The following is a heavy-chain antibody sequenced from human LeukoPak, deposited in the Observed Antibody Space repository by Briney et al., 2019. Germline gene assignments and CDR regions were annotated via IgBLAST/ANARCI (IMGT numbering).Heavy chain of an antibody. CDR3: ARVKAAAGISGTGPDVKYYFDY. V-gene: IGHV1-2*02. CDR2: INPNSGGT. J-gene: IGHJ4*02. D-gene: IGHD6-13*01. Sequence: ASVKVSCKASGYTFTGYYMHWVRQAPGQGLEWMGWINPNSGGTNYAQKFQGRVTMTRDTSISTVYMELSSLRSEDTAVYYCARVKAAAGISGTGPDVKYYFDYRGQGTLVTVSS. CDR1: GYTFTGYY.